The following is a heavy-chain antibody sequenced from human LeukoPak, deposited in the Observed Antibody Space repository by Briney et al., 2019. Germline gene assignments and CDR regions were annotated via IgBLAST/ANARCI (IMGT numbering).Heavy chain of an antibody. D-gene: IGHD4-17*01. Sequence: QPGRSLRLSCAASGFTFSTYAMHWVRQAPGKGLEWVAVTWYDESHKYYADSVKGRFTISRDNSKNTLYLQMNSLRAEDTAVYYCARPSDGYYAQGGYFDYWGQGSLVTVSS. CDR3: ARPSDGYYAQGGYFDY. J-gene: IGHJ4*02. V-gene: IGHV3-33*01. CDR1: GFTFSTYA. CDR2: TWYDESHK.